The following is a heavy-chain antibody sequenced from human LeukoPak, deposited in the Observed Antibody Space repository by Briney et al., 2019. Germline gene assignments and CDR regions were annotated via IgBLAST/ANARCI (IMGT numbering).Heavy chain of an antibody. D-gene: IGHD3-10*01. V-gene: IGHV4-34*01. CDR2: INHSGST. J-gene: IGHJ6*02. Sequence: SETLSLTCAVYGGSFSGYYWSWIRQPPGKGLEWIGEINHSGSTNYNPSLKSRVTISVDTSKNQFSLMLSSVTAADTAVYYCARGREVWFGVLYYYYGMDVWGQGTTVTVSS. CDR3: ARGREVWFGVLYYYYGMDV. CDR1: GGSFSGYY.